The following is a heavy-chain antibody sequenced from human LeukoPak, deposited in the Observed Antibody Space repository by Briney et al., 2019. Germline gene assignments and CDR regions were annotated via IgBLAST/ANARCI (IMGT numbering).Heavy chain of an antibody. J-gene: IGHJ4*02. CDR3: ARVRYCSSTSCPLDY. D-gene: IGHD2-2*01. CDR1: GYTFTGYY. CDR2: INPNSGGT. V-gene: IGHV1-2*02. Sequence: GASVKVSCKASGYTFTGYYMHWVRQAPGQGLEWMGWINPNSGGTNYAQKFQGRVTMTRDTSISTAYMELSRLRSDDTAVYYCARVRYCSSTSCPLDYWGQGTLVTVSS.